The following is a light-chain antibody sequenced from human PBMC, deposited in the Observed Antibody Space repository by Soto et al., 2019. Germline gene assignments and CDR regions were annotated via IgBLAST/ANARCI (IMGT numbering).Light chain of an antibody. CDR2: EVT. V-gene: IGLV2-8*01. J-gene: IGLJ2*01. CDR1: SSDVGGYNY. CDR3: SSYAGTNGYVV. Sequence: QSALTQPPSASGSPGQSVTISCTGTSSDVGGYNYVSWYQQHPGKAPRLIIFEVTKRPSGVPDRFSGSKSGNTASLTVSGLQAEDEAEYSCSSYAGTNGYVVFGGGTKLTVL.